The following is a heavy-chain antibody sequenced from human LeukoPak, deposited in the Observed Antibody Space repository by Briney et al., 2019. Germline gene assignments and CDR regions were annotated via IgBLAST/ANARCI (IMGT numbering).Heavy chain of an antibody. CDR1: GFSLTSDNVG. D-gene: IGHD3-9*01. V-gene: IGHV2-5*02. Sequence: SGPTLANPTQTLTLTCTFSGFSLTSDNVGVGWIRQPPGKALEWLALIYCDDEKRYPPTLSSRLSISKDTSKNQVVFTMTNMDHVDTGTYYCAHTQQLYDVLTGYSAFFSFDVWGQGTTVTVSS. CDR2: IYCDDEK. J-gene: IGHJ6*02. CDR3: AHTQQLYDVLTGYSAFFSFDV.